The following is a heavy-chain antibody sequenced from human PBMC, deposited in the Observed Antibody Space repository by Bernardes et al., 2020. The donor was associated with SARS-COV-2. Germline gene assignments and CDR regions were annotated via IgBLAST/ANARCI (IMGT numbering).Heavy chain of an antibody. D-gene: IGHD2-21*02. V-gene: IGHV5-10-1*01. CDR3: SRHTAADY. J-gene: IGHJ4*02. CDR1: GYTFTNYW. Sequence: SLKISCKGSGYTFTNYWINWVRQMPGEGLEWMGRIDPSDSDTDYSPSFRGHVTISADKSISTAYLQWSSLKASDTAMYYCSRHTAADYWGQGTLVTVSS. CDR2: IDPSDSDT.